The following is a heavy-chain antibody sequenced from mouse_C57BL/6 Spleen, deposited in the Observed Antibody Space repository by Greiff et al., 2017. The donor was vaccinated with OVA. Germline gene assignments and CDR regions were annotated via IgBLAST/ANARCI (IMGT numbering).Heavy chain of an antibody. Sequence: VQLVESGAELVKPGASVKISCKASGYAFSSYWMNWVKQRPGKGLEWIGQIYPGDGDTNYNGKFKGKATLTADKSSSTAYMQLSSLTSEDSAVYFCARSFSYDYDGDRYWYFDVWGTGTTVTVSS. CDR3: ARSFSYDYDGDRYWYFDV. CDR2: IYPGDGDT. J-gene: IGHJ1*03. CDR1: GYAFSSYW. D-gene: IGHD2-4*01. V-gene: IGHV1-80*01.